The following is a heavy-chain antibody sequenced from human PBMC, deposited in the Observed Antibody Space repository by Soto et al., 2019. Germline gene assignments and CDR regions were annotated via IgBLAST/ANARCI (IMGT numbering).Heavy chain of an antibody. D-gene: IGHD3-10*01. CDR1: GFTFSSYA. V-gene: IGHV3-30-3*01. J-gene: IGHJ3*02. Sequence: GGSLRLSCAASGFTFSSYAMHWVRQAPGKGLEWVAVISYDGSNKYYADSVKGRFTISRDNSKNTLYLQMNSLRAEDTAVYYCARDSWNSGSYYNGDAFDIWGQGTMVTVSS. CDR3: ARDSWNSGSYYNGDAFDI. CDR2: ISYDGSNK.